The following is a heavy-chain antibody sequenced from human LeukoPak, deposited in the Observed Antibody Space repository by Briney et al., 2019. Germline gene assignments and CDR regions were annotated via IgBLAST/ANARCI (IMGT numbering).Heavy chain of an antibody. V-gene: IGHV3-9*01. CDR2: ISWNSGSI. CDR3: AKATVTTMAFDI. D-gene: IGHD4-17*01. Sequence: GRSLRLSCAASGFTFDDYAMHWVRQAPGKGLEWVSGISWNSGSIGYADSVKGRFTISRDNAKNSLYLQMNSLRAEDTALYYCAKATVTTMAFDIWGQGTTVTVSS. CDR1: GFTFDDYA. J-gene: IGHJ3*02.